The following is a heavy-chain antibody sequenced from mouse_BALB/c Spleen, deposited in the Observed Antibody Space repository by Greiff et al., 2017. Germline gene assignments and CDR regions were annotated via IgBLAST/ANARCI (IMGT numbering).Heavy chain of an antibody. J-gene: IGHJ4*01. CDR3: ARDPPYGNYSYAMDY. V-gene: IGHV7-1*02. D-gene: IGHD2-10*02. CDR2: SRNKANDYTT. Sequence: EVKLMESGGGLVQPGGSLRLSCATSGFTFSDFYMEWVRQPPGKRLEWIAASRNKANDYTTEYSASVKGRFIVSRDTSQSILYLQMNALRAEDTAIYYCARDPPYGNYSYAMDYWGQGTSVTVSS. CDR1: GFTFSDFY.